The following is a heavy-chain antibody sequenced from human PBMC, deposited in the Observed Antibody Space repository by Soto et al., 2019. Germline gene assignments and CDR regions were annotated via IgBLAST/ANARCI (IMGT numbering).Heavy chain of an antibody. CDR2: INAGNGNT. V-gene: IGHV1-3*01. Sequence: ASVKVSGKASGYTFTSYAMHWVRQAPGQRLEWMGWINAGNGNTKYSQKFQGRVTITRDTSASTAYMELSSLRSEDTAVYYCARGVSWNDWFDPWGQGTLVTVSS. D-gene: IGHD1-1*01. CDR1: GYTFTSYA. CDR3: ARGVSWNDWFDP. J-gene: IGHJ5*02.